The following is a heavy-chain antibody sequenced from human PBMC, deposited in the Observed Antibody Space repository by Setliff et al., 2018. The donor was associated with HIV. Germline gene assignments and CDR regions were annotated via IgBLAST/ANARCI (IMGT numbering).Heavy chain of an antibody. CDR2: IHTSGDS. CDR3: AQLGMVDDFDY. J-gene: IGHJ4*02. D-gene: IGHD1-1*01. Sequence: SETLSLTCTVSGGSISGFYWSWIRQSAGKGLEWIGRIHTSGDSDFNPSLKSRVTMSVDTSKNQISLKVNSVTAADTALYFCAQLGMVDDFDYWGQGPRSPSPQ. V-gene: IGHV4-4*07. CDR1: GGSISGFY.